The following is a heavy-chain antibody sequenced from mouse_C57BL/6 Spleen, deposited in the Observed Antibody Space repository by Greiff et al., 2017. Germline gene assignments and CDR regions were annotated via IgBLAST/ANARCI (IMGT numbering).Heavy chain of an antibody. J-gene: IGHJ2*01. CDR1: GFSLTSYG. Sequence: VQLQQSGPGLVQPSQSLSITCTVSGFSLTSYGVHWVRQSPGKGLEWLGVIWRGGSTDYNAALMSSLSITKDNSKSQVFFKMNSLQADDTAIYYCAKNQDYYGSSSYLDYWGQGTTLTASS. CDR2: IWRGGST. V-gene: IGHV2-5*01. CDR3: AKNQDYYGSSSYLDY. D-gene: IGHD1-1*01.